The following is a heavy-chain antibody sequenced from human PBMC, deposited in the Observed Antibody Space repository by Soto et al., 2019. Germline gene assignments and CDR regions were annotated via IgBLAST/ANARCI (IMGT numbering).Heavy chain of an antibody. CDR2: IYSGGGT. Sequence: GSLRLSCAASGFTVGSNYMFWVRQAPGKGLEWVSTIYSGGGTYYADSVKGRFTISRDNPKNTLYLQMNSLRAEDTAVYYCAAGNSNGYFDYSGQGT. CDR1: GFTVGSNY. D-gene: IGHD5-18*01. V-gene: IGHV3-66*01. CDR3: AAGNSNGYFDY. J-gene: IGHJ4*02.